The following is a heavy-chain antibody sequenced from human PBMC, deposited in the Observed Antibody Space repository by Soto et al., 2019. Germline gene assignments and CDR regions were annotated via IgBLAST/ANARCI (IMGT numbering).Heavy chain of an antibody. CDR2: INPNGGST. D-gene: IGHD2-15*01. J-gene: IGHJ4*02. CDR1: GYTFTTYY. V-gene: IGHV1-46*01. CDR3: ARAGYCSGGTCFHGNCDY. Sequence: QVQLVQSGAEVKRPGASVKVSCKASGYTFTTYYMHWVRQAPGQGLEWLGIINPNGGSTTYAQKFQGRVTMTRDTSTSTVYLELSSLRSGDTAVYYCARAGYCSGGTCFHGNCDYWGQGTLVTVSA.